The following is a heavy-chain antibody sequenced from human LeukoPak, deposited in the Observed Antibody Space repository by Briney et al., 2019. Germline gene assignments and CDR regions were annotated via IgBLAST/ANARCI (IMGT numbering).Heavy chain of an antibody. Sequence: ASVKVSCKAPGYTFTSYYMHWVRQAPGQGLEWMGIINPSGGSTSYAQQFQGRVTMTRDTSTSTVYMELSSLRSDDTAVYYCARGSSGIAVAGNRAEYFQHWGQGTLVTVSP. D-gene: IGHD6-19*01. CDR2: INPSGGST. J-gene: IGHJ1*01. CDR3: ARGSSGIAVAGNRAEYFQH. V-gene: IGHV1-46*01. CDR1: GYTFTSYY.